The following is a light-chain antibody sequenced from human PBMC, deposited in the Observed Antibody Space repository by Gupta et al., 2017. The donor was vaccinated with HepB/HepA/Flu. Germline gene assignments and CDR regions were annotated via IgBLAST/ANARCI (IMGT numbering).Light chain of an antibody. J-gene: IGLJ1*01. CDR3: SSYTSSRTYV. CDR2: DVS. Sequence: QSALTQPASVSGSPGQSITIPCTGTSRDVGGYNWVSWYQQHPGKAPKLIIYDVSDRPSGVSNRFSGSKSGNTASLTISGLQAEDEADYYCSSYTSSRTYVFGIGTTVTVL. CDR1: SRDVGGYNW. V-gene: IGLV2-14*03.